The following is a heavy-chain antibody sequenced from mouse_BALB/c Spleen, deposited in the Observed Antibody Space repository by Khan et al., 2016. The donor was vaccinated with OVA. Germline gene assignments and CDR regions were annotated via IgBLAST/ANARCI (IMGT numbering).Heavy chain of an antibody. J-gene: IGHJ2*01. V-gene: IGHV2-9*02. D-gene: IGHD1-3*01. CDR1: GFSLTSYG. CDR2: IWAGGST. CDR3: ARLEDI. Sequence: VQLQQSGPGLVAPSQSLSITCTVSGFSLTSYGVHWVRQPPGKGLEWLGVIWAGGSTNYNSALMSRLSISKDNSKSQVFLKMNSRQTDDTAMYYCARLEDIWGQGTTLTGSS.